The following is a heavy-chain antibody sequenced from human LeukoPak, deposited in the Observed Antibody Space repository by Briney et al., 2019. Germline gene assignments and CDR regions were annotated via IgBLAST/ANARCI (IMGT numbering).Heavy chain of an antibody. CDR3: ARLNGGYSYGYFDY. J-gene: IGHJ4*02. CDR2: ISYSGST. Sequence: PSETLSLTCTVSGGSISSSSYYWGWIRQPPGKGLEWIGSISYSGSTYYNPALKSRVTISVDTSKNQFSLKLSSVTAADTAVYYCARLNGGYSYGYFDYWGQGTLVTVSS. V-gene: IGHV4-39*07. CDR1: GGSISSSSYY. D-gene: IGHD5-18*01.